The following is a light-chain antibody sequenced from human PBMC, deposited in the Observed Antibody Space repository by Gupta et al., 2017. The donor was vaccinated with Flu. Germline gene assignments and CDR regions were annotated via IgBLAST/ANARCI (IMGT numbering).Light chain of an antibody. CDR3: QHYNNWPSYS. CDR1: QSVSSN. V-gene: IGKV3-15*01. CDR2: GAS. J-gene: IGKJ2*03. Sequence: EIVMTQSPATLSVSPGERATLSCRASQSVSSNLAWYQQKPGQAPRLLIYGASTRATGIPARFSGSSSGTEFTLTISIRQSEDFAVYYCQHYNNWPSYSFGQGTKLEIK.